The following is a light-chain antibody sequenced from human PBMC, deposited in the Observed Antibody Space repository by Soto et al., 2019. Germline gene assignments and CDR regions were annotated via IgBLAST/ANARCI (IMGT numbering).Light chain of an antibody. CDR1: SSSAGSVYN. CDR3: QSYDSGLGGYVI. V-gene: IGLV1-40*01. CDR2: DNT. J-gene: IGLJ2*01. Sequence: QSLLTQPPSVSGAPGQRVTISCTGSSSSAGSVYNVHWYQQRPGTAPKLLIYDNTDRPSGVPDRFSGSKSGTSASLAITGLQAEDEADYYCQSYDSGLGGYVIFGGGTKVTVL.